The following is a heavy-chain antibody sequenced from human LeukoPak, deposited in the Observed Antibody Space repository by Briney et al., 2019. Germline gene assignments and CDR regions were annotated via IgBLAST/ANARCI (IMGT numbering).Heavy chain of an antibody. CDR1: GGSISSSSYY. V-gene: IGHV4-39*07. J-gene: IGHJ5*02. CDR2: IYTSGST. Sequence: SETLSLTCTVSGGSISSSSYYWGWIRQPPGKGLEWIGRIYTSGSTNYNPSLKSRVTMSVDTSKNQFSLKLSSVTAADTAVYYCARDRNSPRYCSSTSCRNQPFDPWGQGTLVTVSS. CDR3: ARDRNSPRYCSSTSCRNQPFDP. D-gene: IGHD2-2*01.